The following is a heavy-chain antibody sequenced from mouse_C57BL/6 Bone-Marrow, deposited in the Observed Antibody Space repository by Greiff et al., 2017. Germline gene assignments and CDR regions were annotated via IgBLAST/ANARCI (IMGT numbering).Heavy chain of an antibody. CDR1: GYTFTSSW. D-gene: IGHD1-1*01. J-gene: IGHJ2*01. CDR3: ARGIYYYGSSYFYFDY. CDR2: IYPSDSET. Sequence: QVQLQQPGAELVRPGSSVKLSCKASGYTFTSSWMDWVKQRPGQGLEWIGNIYPSDSETHYNQKFKDKATLTVDKSSSTAYMQLSSLSSEDSAVYYCARGIYYYGSSYFYFDYWGQGTTLTVSS. V-gene: IGHV1-61*01.